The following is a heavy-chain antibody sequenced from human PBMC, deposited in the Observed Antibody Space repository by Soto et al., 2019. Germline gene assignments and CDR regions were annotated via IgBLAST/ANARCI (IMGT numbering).Heavy chain of an antibody. J-gene: IGHJ6*03. CDR2: INPSSGST. V-gene: IGHV1-46*01. D-gene: IGHD6-6*01. CDR3: ARDYIAAPDYYYYYMDV. Sequence: GASVKVSCKASGYTFTSYYMHWVRQAPGQGLEWMGRINPSSGSTSYAQKFQGRVTMTRDTSTSTAYMELSSLRSEDTAVYYCARDYIAAPDYYYYYMDVWGKGTTVTVSS. CDR1: GYTFTSYY.